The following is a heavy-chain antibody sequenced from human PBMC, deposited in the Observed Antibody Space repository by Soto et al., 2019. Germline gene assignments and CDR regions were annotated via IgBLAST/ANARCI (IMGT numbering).Heavy chain of an antibody. D-gene: IGHD1-26*01. V-gene: IGHV4-39*01. Sequence: PSLTCTVSGGSISSSSYYWVWIRQPPGKGLEWIGSIYYSGTTYYNPSLKSRVTISVDTSKNQFSLKLRSVTAADTAVYYCARQSPDYLGSVGWFDPWGQGTLVTVSS. CDR2: IYYSGTT. CDR3: ARQSPDYLGSVGWFDP. J-gene: IGHJ5*02. CDR1: GGSISSSSYY.